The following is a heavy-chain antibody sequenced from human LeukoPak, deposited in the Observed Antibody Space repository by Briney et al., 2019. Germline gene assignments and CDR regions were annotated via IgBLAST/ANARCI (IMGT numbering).Heavy chain of an antibody. J-gene: IGHJ3*02. CDR1: GFTFRSYW. V-gene: IGHV3-74*01. CDR2: IKGDGSGT. Sequence: GGSLRLSCAASGFTFRSYWMQWVRQAPGKGLVWLSRIKGDGSGTNYADSVKGRFIISRDNAKNTLSLQMNSLRAEDTAVYYCVRPYDSSGYQWNDAFDIWGQGTMVTVSP. CDR3: VRPYDSSGYQWNDAFDI. D-gene: IGHD3-22*01.